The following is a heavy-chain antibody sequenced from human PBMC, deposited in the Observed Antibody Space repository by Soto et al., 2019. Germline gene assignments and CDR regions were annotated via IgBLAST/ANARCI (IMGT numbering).Heavy chain of an antibody. CDR3: ARDLGGPDY. CDR1: GFSLSPYW. Sequence: PGGSLRLSCAASGFSLSPYWMHWVRQAPGRGLEWVSRLCSDGFGAAYADSVKGRFFISRDIARNTLFLQMNSLRADDTAVYYCARDLGGPDYWGRGTSVTVS. J-gene: IGHJ4*02. D-gene: IGHD3-16*01. CDR2: LCSDGFGA. V-gene: IGHV3-74*03.